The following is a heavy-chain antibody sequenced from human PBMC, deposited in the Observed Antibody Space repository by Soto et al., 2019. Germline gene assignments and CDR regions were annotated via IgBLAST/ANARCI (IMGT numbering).Heavy chain of an antibody. CDR2: ISGSGGST. J-gene: IGHJ4*02. CDR1: GFTFSSYA. D-gene: IGHD6-19*01. Sequence: EVQLLESGGGLVQPGGSLRLSCAASGFTFSSYAMSWVRRAPGKGLEWVSAISGSGGSTYYADSVKGRFTISRDNSKNTLYRQMNSLRAEDTAVYYCAKVKRWYSSKNIDYWGQGTLVTVSS. CDR3: AKVKRWYSSKNIDY. V-gene: IGHV3-23*01.